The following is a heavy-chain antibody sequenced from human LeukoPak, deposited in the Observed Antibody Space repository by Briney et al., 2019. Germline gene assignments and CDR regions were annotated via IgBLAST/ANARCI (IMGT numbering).Heavy chain of an antibody. V-gene: IGHV3-21*01. Sequence: KPGRSLRLSCAASGFTFSSYSMNWVRQAPGKGLEWVSSISSSSSYIYYADSVKGRFTISRDNAKNSLYLQMNSLRAEDTAVYYCAGAAAGTIGCLDYWGQGTLVTVSS. CDR1: GFTFSSYS. CDR2: ISSSSSYI. D-gene: IGHD6-13*01. J-gene: IGHJ4*02. CDR3: AGAAAGTIGCLDY.